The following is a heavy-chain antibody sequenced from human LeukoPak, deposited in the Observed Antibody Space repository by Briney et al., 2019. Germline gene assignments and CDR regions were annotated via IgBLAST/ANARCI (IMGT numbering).Heavy chain of an antibody. CDR2: IKEDGSER. Sequence: GGSLRLSCVDSGFTFSTYWVSWVRQAPGKGLEWVANIKEDGSERYYVGSVKGRFTISRDNAKNSLYLQMNSLRAEDTAMYYCARDQEGGNFDYWGQGTLVTVSS. CDR1: GFTFSTYW. CDR3: ARDQEGGNFDY. V-gene: IGHV3-7*03. J-gene: IGHJ4*02.